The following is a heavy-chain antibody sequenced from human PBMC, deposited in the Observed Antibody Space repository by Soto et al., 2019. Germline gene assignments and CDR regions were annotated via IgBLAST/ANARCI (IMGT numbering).Heavy chain of an antibody. CDR1: GGSISSFY. CDR2: IYYSGST. J-gene: IGHJ4*02. CDR3: ASSWLESYFDY. Sequence: PSETLSLTCTVSGGSISSFYWSWIRQPPGKGLQWIGSIYYSGSTNYNPSLKSRLTISIDTSKNHFSLKLSSVTAADTAVYYCASSWLESYFDYWGQGTLVTVSS. D-gene: IGHD6-13*01. V-gene: IGHV4-59*01.